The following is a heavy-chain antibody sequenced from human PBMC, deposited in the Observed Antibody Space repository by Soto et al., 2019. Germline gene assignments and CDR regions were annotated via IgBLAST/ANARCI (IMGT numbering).Heavy chain of an antibody. V-gene: IGHV3-48*03. CDR2: ISSTGTLI. D-gene: IGHD3-22*01. CDR1: GFTFSSYE. CDR3: ARAMSYDDSSGYHVDY. Sequence: PGGSLRLSCTASGFTFSSYEMNWVRQAPGKGLEWVSYISSTGTLIYYADSVKGRFTISRDNAKSSLYLQMNSLRAEDTAVYYCARAMSYDDSSGYHVDYWGQGTLV. J-gene: IGHJ4*02.